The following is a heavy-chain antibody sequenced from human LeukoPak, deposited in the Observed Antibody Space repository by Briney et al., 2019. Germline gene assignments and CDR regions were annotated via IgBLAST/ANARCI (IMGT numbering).Heavy chain of an antibody. Sequence: GASVKVSCKASGYTFTGYYMHWVRQAPGQGLEWMGWMNPNSGNTGYAQKFQGRVTMTRNTSISTAYMELSSLRSEDTAVYYCARSCSSTSCYTSEDYYMDVWGKGTTVTVSS. CDR2: MNPNSGNT. V-gene: IGHV1-8*02. CDR3: ARSCSSTSCYTSEDYYMDV. J-gene: IGHJ6*03. D-gene: IGHD2-2*02. CDR1: GYTFTGYY.